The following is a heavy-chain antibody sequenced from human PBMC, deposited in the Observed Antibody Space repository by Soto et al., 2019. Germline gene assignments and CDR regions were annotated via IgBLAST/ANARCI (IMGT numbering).Heavy chain of an antibody. J-gene: IGHJ6*03. D-gene: IGHD3-3*01. CDR3: ARGRFSGYYYYYYMDV. Sequence: QVQLQESGPGLVKPSETLSLTCTVSGGSISSYYWSWIRQPPGKGLEWIGNIYYSGSTNYNPSLKSRVTISVDTSKNQFSLKLSSVTAADTAVYYCARGRFSGYYYYYYMDVWGKGTTVTVSS. CDR1: GGSISSYY. V-gene: IGHV4-59*01. CDR2: IYYSGST.